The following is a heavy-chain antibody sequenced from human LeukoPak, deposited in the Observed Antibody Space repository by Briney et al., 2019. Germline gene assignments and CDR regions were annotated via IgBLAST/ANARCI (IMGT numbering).Heavy chain of an antibody. CDR1: GYSFNTYW. D-gene: IGHD5-12*01. J-gene: IGHJ4*02. V-gene: IGHV5-51*01. Sequence: GESLRISCKGSGYSFNTYWIAWVRHVPGKGLECMGIIYPGDSETAYSPSFQGQVTISADKSISTAYLQWSSLKASDTAMYYCAKLTRGGYEKFDFWGQGTLITVSS. CDR3: AKLTRGGYEKFDF. CDR2: IYPGDSET.